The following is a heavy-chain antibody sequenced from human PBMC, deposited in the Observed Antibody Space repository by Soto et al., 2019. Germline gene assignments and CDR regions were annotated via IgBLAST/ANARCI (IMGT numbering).Heavy chain of an antibody. J-gene: IGHJ3*02. D-gene: IGHD1-26*01. Sequence: SETLSLTCAVYGGSFSGYSWTWIRQPPGTGLEWIGEINHSGSTNYNPSLKSRVTISVDTSKNQFSLKLTSVAAADTAVYYCARQPLHRVGSSISTLDIWGQGTVVTVSS. CDR2: INHSGST. CDR3: ARQPLHRVGSSISTLDI. V-gene: IGHV4-34*01. CDR1: GGSFSGYS.